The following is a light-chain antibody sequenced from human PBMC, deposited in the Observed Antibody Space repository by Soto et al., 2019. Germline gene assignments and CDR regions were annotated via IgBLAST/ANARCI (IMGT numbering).Light chain of an antibody. V-gene: IGKV3-15*01. CDR3: QQYNNCLKT. CDR2: GAS. CDR1: QSVSSN. Sequence: EIVMTQSPATLSVSPGERATLSCRASQSVSSNLAWYQQKPGQAPRLLIYGASTRATGIPARFSGSGSGTEFTLTISSLQSEDFAFYYCQQYNNCLKTSGQGTK. J-gene: IGKJ1*01.